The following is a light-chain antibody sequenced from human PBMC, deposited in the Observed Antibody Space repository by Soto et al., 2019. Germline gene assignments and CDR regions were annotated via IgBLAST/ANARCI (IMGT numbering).Light chain of an antibody. Sequence: QSALTQPPSASGSPGQSVTISCTGTSSDIGSYNYVSWYQQHPGKAPKLIIYEVSKRPSGVPDRFSGSKSGNTASLTVSGLQAEDEAGYYCSSYAGSNNFVFGTGTKVTVL. J-gene: IGLJ1*01. CDR3: SSYAGSNNFV. V-gene: IGLV2-8*01. CDR1: SSDIGSYNY. CDR2: EVS.